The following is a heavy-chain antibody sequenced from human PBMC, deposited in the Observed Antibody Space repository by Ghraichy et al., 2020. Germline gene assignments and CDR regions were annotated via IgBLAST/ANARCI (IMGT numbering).Heavy chain of an antibody. CDR3: ARGWDILTSDAFDI. D-gene: IGHD3-9*01. J-gene: IGHJ3*02. V-gene: IGHV3-53*01. CDR1: GFTVSSNY. CDR2: IYSGGST. Sequence: GGSLRLSCAASGFTVSSNYMSWVRQAPGKGLEWVSVIYSGGSTYYADSVKGRFTISRDNSKNTLYLQMNSLRAEDTAVYYCARGWDILTSDAFDIWGQGTMVTVSS.